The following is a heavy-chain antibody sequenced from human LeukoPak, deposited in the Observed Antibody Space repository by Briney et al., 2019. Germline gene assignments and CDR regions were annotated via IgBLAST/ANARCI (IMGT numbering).Heavy chain of an antibody. CDR1: GGSFSGYY. CDR2: INHSGST. V-gene: IGHV4-34*01. Sequence: SETLSLTCAVYGGSFSGYYWSWIRQPPGKGLEWIGEINHSGSTNYNPSLKSRVTISVDTSKNQFSLKLSSVTAADTAVYYCARVEAGAWYQLLYNLLNSSGWYVASFDYWGQGTLVTVSS. J-gene: IGHJ4*02. CDR3: ARVEAGAWYQLLYNLLNSSGWYVASFDY. D-gene: IGHD6-19*01.